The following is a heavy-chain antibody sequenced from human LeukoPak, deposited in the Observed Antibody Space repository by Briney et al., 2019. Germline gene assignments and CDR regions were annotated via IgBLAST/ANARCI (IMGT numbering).Heavy chain of an antibody. V-gene: IGHV4-34*01. D-gene: IGHD3-9*01. CDR3: ARDISYSYYDY. CDR2: INHSGST. J-gene: IGHJ4*02. Sequence: SETLSLTCAVYGGSFSGYYWSWIRQPPGKGLEWIGEINHSGSTNYNPSLKSRVTTSVDMSKNQFSLKLSSVTAADTAVYYCARDISYSYYDYWGQGTLVTVSS. CDR1: GGSFSGYY.